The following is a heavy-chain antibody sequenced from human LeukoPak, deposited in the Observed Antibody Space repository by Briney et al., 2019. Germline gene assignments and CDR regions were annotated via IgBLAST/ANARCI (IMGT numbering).Heavy chain of an antibody. CDR1: GFTFSSYA. V-gene: IGHV3-30-3*01. CDR3: ARDRYLDY. CDR2: ISYDGSNK. Sequence: PGGSLRLSCAASGFTFSSYATHWVRQAPGKGLEWVAVISYDGSNKYYADSVKSRFTISRDNSKNTLYLQMNSLRAEDTAVYYCARDRYLDYWGQGTLVTVSS. J-gene: IGHJ4*02.